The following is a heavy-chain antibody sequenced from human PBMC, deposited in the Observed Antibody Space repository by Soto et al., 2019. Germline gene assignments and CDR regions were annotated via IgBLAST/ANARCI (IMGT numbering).Heavy chain of an antibody. J-gene: IGHJ5*02. Sequence: GASVKVSCKASGGTFSSYAISWVRQAPGQGLEWMGGIIPIFGTANYAQKFQGRVTITADESTSTAYMELSSLRSEDTAVYYCAIALEVLLWFGESANWFDPWGQGTLVTVSS. CDR2: IIPIFGTA. D-gene: IGHD3-10*01. CDR1: GGTFSSYA. CDR3: AIALEVLLWFGESANWFDP. V-gene: IGHV1-69*13.